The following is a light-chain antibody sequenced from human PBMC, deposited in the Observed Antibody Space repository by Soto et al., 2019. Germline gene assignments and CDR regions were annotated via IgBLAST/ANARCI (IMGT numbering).Light chain of an antibody. CDR3: CSYAGSYYV. J-gene: IGLJ1*01. CDR2: DVT. CDR1: SSDIGGYNY. Sequence: QSVLTQPRSMSGSPGQSVTISCTGSSSDIGGYNYVSWYQQHPDKAPKVMIYDVTKRPSGVPDRFSGSKFGTTASLTISGLQAEDEADYYCCSYAGSYYVFGTGTKVTVL. V-gene: IGLV2-11*01.